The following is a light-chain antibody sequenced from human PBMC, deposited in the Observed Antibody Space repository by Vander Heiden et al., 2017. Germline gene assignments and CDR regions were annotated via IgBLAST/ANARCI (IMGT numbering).Light chain of an antibody. CDR1: SSNIGSNY. CDR2: RNN. CDR3: AAWDDSLKV. V-gene: IGLV1-47*01. Sequence: QSVLTQPPSASGTPGQRVTISCSGSSSNIGSNYVYGYQQLPGTAPKLLIYRNNQRPSGVPDRFSGSKSGTSASLAISGLRSEDEADYYCAAWDDSLKVFGGGTKLTVL. J-gene: IGLJ3*02.